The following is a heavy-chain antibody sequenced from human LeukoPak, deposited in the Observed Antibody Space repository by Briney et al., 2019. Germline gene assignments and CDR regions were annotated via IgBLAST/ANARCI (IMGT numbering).Heavy chain of an antibody. D-gene: IGHD6-19*01. CDR3: AKSSKDRKNTYGQWQPSWFFNA. V-gene: IGHV3-23*01. CDR1: GFTFSSYG. Sequence: GGSLRLSCAASGFTFSSYGMTWVRQAPGKGLEWVALISSSGNTYYADSVKGRFTISRDNSKNTLFLRMNSLVAEDTALYFCAKSSKDRKNTYGQWQPSWFFNAWGQGTLVTVSS. CDR2: ISSSGNT. J-gene: IGHJ5*02.